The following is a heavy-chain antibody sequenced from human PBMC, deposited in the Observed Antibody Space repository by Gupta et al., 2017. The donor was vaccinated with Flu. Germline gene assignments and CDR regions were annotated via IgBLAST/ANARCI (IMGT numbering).Heavy chain of an antibody. V-gene: IGHV1-46*01. CDR3: AREYIGGHFDY. CDR2: INPMGGGT. D-gene: IGHD5-18*01. J-gene: IGHJ4*02. CDR1: GYTFTTYY. Sequence: QVQLVQSGAEVKTPGASVKVSCKASGYTFTTYYIHWVRQAPGQGLEWMGIINPMGGGTNCAQKFRDRISVNRDTSTSTGYMELHSLRSEDTAVYYCAREYIGGHFDYWGQGTLVTVSS.